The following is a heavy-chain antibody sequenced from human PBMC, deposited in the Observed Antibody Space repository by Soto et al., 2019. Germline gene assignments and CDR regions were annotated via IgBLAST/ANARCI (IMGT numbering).Heavy chain of an antibody. CDR3: ARHYGDYGIYYYYYMDV. CDR2: INHSGST. CDR1: GGSFSGYY. V-gene: IGHV4-34*01. Sequence: SETLSLTCAVYGGSFSGYYWSWIRQPPGKGLEWIGEINHSGSTNYNPSHKSRVTIYVDTSKNQFSLKLSSVTAADTAVYYCARHYGDYGIYYYYYMDVWGKGTTVTVSS. D-gene: IGHD4-17*01. J-gene: IGHJ6*03.